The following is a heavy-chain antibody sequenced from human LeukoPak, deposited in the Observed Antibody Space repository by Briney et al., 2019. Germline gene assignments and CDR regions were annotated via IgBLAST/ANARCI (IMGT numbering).Heavy chain of an antibody. CDR1: RGTFSTYA. D-gene: IGHD7-27*01. V-gene: IGHV1-69*04. CDR2: IIPILGKP. CDR3: ARGNWGGDSNYYGMDV. Sequence: ASVKVSCKTSRGTFSTYAFHWVRQAPGQGLEWMGRIIPILGKPSYAQKFQGRVTITADKSTSTAYMELSSLRSEDTAVYYCARGNWGGDSNYYGMDVWGQGTTVTVSS. J-gene: IGHJ6*02.